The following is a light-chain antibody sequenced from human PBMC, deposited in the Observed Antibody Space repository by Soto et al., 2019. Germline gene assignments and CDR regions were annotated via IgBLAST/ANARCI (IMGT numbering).Light chain of an antibody. J-gene: IGKJ1*01. CDR3: QQYGTSPRT. V-gene: IGKV3-20*01. CDR2: AAS. Sequence: EVVMRQSPATLSVSPGEGATLSCRASQSVSSNLAWYQQKPGQAPSLLIYAASSRATGIPDRFSGSGSGTDFTLTISRLEPEDFAVYYCQQYGTSPRTFGQGTKVDIK. CDR1: QSVSSN.